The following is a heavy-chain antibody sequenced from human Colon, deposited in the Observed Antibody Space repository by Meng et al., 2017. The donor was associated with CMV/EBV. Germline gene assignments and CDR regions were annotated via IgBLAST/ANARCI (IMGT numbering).Heavy chain of an antibody. CDR3: ARPEHYYHTSGYPGDYFDY. Sequence: QVQLVQSGARVKTPGASVKVSSNAYGISFPGHYIHWVRQAPGQGLEWMGRIHPNSGDTIFAQNFQGRLTMTRDSSISTAYMELTSLTSDDTAVYYCARPEHYYHTSGYPGDYFDYWGQGTLVTVSS. V-gene: IGHV1-2*06. CDR1: GISFPGHY. CDR2: IHPNSGDT. J-gene: IGHJ4*02. D-gene: IGHD3-22*01.